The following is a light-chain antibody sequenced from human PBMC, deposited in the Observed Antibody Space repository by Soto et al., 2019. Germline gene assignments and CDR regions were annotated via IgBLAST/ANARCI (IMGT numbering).Light chain of an antibody. V-gene: IGKV3-11*02. CDR3: QQYNNWPPIT. J-gene: IGKJ5*01. CDR2: DAS. Sequence: EIVLTQSPATLSLSPGERATLSWRSSQSVSSYLAWYQQKPGQAPRLLVYDASTRATGVPASFSGSGSGRDFKLTISSLQSEDFAVYYCQQYNNWPPITFGQGTRLEIK. CDR1: QSVSSY.